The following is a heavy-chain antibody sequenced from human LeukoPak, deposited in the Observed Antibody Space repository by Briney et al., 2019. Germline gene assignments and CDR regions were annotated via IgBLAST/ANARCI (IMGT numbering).Heavy chain of an antibody. J-gene: IGHJ4*02. Sequence: SETLSLPCTVSGVSISSSNSYWGWIRQPPGKGLEWIGSIYYSGNTYYNASLKSQVSISIDTSKNQFSLKLSSVTAADTAVYYCARDNSASGSYSSFDYWGQGTLVTVSS. D-gene: IGHD1-26*01. CDR2: IYYSGNT. V-gene: IGHV4-39*07. CDR3: ARDNSASGSYSSFDY. CDR1: GVSISSSNSY.